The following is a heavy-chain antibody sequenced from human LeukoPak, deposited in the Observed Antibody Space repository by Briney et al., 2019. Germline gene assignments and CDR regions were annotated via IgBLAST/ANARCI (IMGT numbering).Heavy chain of an antibody. D-gene: IGHD1-14*01. CDR2: ISWNSGSI. Sequence: GRSLRLSCAASGFTFDDYAMHWVRQAPGKGLEWVSGISWNSGSIGYADSVKGRFTISRDNAKNSLYLQMNSLRAEDMALYYCAKGGAEPYFGYWGQGTLVTVSS. CDR3: AKGGAEPYFGY. V-gene: IGHV3-9*03. CDR1: GFTFDDYA. J-gene: IGHJ4*02.